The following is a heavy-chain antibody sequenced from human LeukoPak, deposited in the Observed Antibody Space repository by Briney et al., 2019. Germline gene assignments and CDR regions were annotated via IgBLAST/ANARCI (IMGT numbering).Heavy chain of an antibody. D-gene: IGHD3-22*01. V-gene: IGHV3-30*18. CDR3: AKRGHYSDTAGHHALDI. J-gene: IGHJ3*02. CDR1: GFTFSSYA. CDR2: ISYDGSNK. Sequence: GTSLSLSCEASGFTFSSYAMHWARQAPGRGLEWVAVISYDGSNKYYADPVKGRFTISRDDSRNTLYLQMNSLRAEDTAVYYCAKRGHYSDTAGHHALDIWGQGTMVTVSS.